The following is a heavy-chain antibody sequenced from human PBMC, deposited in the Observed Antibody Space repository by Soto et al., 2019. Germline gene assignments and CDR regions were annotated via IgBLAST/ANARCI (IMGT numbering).Heavy chain of an antibody. CDR2: IYWDDDK. CDR3: APPYYYGFGYYYFYMDV. Sequence: QITLKESGPTLVKPTQTLTLTCTFSGFSLSTSGVGVGWIRQPPGKALKWLALIYWDDDKRYSPSLKSRLTITKDTSKSQVVLTITNMDPVDTATYYCAPPYYYGFGYYYFYMDVWGKGTTVTVSS. D-gene: IGHD3-10*01. CDR1: GFSLSTSGVG. V-gene: IGHV2-5*02. J-gene: IGHJ6*03.